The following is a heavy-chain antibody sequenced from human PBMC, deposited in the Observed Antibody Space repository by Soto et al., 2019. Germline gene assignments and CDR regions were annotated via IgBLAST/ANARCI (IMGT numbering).Heavy chain of an antibody. J-gene: IGHJ4*02. CDR1: GFSFSNYG. D-gene: IGHD2-2*01. CDR3: AREDSIVIPAVSDF. CDR2: ISKSDYT. Sequence: GVLRLSCTVSGFSFSNYGINWVRQAPGKGLEWVSSISKSDYTYYSDSVKGRFTISRDNAKNSVSLQMNTLRVEDKAVYYCAREDSIVIPAVSDFWGQGTLVTVSS. V-gene: IGHV3-21*01.